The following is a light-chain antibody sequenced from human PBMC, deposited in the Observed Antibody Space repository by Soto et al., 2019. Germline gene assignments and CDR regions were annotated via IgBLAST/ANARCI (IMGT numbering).Light chain of an antibody. J-gene: IGLJ2*01. Sequence: QSALTQPASVSGSPGQSITVSCTGTSSDIGGYNYVSWYQQHPGKAPKLMVYEVTNRPSGVPDRFSGSKSGNTASLTVSGLQAEDEADYYCSSYAGSNNLGVFGGGTKVTVL. CDR3: SSYAGSNNLGV. V-gene: IGLV2-8*01. CDR1: SSDIGGYNY. CDR2: EVT.